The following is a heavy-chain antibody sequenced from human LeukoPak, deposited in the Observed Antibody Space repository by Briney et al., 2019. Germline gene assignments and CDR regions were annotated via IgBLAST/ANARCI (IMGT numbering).Heavy chain of an antibody. D-gene: IGHD3-3*01. CDR3: AREVDYDFWS. CDR2: IRYDGSNK. Sequence: GGSLRLSCAASGFTFSSYGMHWVRQAPGKGLEWVAFIRYDGSNKYYADSVKGRFTISRDNSKNTLYLQMNSLRAEDTAVYYCAREVDYDFWSWGQGTLVTVSS. J-gene: IGHJ4*02. V-gene: IGHV3-30*02. CDR1: GFTFSSYG.